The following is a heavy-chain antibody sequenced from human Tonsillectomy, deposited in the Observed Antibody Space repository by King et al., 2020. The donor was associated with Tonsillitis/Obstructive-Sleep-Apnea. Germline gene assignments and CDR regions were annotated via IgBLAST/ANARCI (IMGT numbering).Heavy chain of an antibody. CDR2: INPNSGGT. Sequence: VQLVESGAEVKKPGASVKVSCKASGYTFTGYYMHWVRQAPGQGLEWMGRINPNSGGTNYAQKFQGRVTMTRDTSISTAYMELSRLRSDDTVVYYCARAVAGILDYFDYWGQGTLVTVSS. CDR1: GYTFTGYY. J-gene: IGHJ4*02. D-gene: IGHD6-19*01. CDR3: ARAVAGILDYFDY. V-gene: IGHV1-2*05.